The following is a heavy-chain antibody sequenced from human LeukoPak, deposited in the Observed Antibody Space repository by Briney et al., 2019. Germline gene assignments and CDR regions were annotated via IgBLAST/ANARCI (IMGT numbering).Heavy chain of an antibody. V-gene: IGHV3-48*01. CDR1: GFTFSSYS. CDR2: ISSSSSTI. D-gene: IGHD4-17*01. CDR3: ARDWARDGDQGGAFDI. J-gene: IGHJ3*02. Sequence: GGSLRLSCAASGFTFSSYSMNWVRQAPGKGLEWVSYISSSSSTIYYADSVKGRFTISRDNAKNSLYLQMNSLRAEDTAVYYCARDWARDGDQGGAFDIWGQGTMVTVSS.